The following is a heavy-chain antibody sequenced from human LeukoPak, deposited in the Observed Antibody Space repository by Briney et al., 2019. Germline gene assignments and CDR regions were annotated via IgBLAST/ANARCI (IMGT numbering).Heavy chain of an antibody. D-gene: IGHD6-19*01. Sequence: ASVKVSCKASGYTFTSYDINWVRQATGQGLEWMGWMNPKSGNTGYARKFQGRVSMTRNTSISTAYMELSSLRSEDTAVYYCARFGRTVAGASVYYYYMDVWGKGTPVTLSS. V-gene: IGHV1-8*01. CDR3: ARFGRTVAGASVYYYYMDV. CDR2: MNPKSGNT. J-gene: IGHJ6*03. CDR1: GYTFTSYD.